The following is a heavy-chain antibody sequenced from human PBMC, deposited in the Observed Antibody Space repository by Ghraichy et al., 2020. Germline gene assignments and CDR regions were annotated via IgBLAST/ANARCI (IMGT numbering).Heavy chain of an antibody. D-gene: IGHD3-22*01. CDR1: GFTFSDYY. CDR3: ARDCKDRSGSQWFDP. CDR2: ISSSSSYT. J-gene: IGHJ5*02. Sequence: GGSLRLSCAASGFTFSDYYMSWIRQAPGKGLEWVSYISSSSSYTNYADSVKGRFTVSRDNAQNLLYLQMNSLRAEDTAVYYCARDCKDRSGSQWFDPWGQGTLVTVSS. V-gene: IGHV3-11*06.